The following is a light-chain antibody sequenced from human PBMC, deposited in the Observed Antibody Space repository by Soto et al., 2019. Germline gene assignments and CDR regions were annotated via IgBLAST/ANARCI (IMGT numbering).Light chain of an antibody. Sequence: EIVLTQSPGTLSLSPGERATLSCRASQSVNSNYLAWYQQKPGQSPRVLMYGTSNRATGIPDRFSGSGSGTDFTLTISRLEPEDFVVYYCQQYDESFRTFGQGTKVEIK. CDR1: QSVNSNY. CDR3: QQYDESFRT. CDR2: GTS. V-gene: IGKV3-20*01. J-gene: IGKJ1*01.